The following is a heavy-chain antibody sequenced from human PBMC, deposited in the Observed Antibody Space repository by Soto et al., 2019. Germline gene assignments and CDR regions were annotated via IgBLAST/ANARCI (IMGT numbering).Heavy chain of an antibody. D-gene: IGHD3-9*01. CDR3: AKAEDKYYDILTGYYIINY. V-gene: IGHV3-23*01. J-gene: IGHJ4*02. Sequence: GGSLRLPCAASGFTFNNYAMSWVRQAPGKGLEWVSGISGTGGSTYYADSVKGRFTISRDNSKNTLYLQMNSLRAEDTAVYYCAKAEDKYYDILTGYYIINYWGRGTLVTVSS. CDR1: GFTFNNYA. CDR2: ISGTGGST.